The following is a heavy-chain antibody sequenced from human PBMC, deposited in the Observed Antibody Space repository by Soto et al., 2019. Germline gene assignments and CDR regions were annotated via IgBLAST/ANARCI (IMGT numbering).Heavy chain of an antibody. CDR1: GGSISSYY. J-gene: IGHJ4*02. Sequence: QVQLQESGPGLVKPSETLSLTCTVSGGSISSYYWSWVRKPPGQGLGWMGYIYYSGSTSYNPSPKSRVTISVDTSKNQFSLKLSSVTAADTAVYYCARVYGDYLDYWGQGTLVTVSS. V-gene: IGHV4-59*01. CDR2: IYYSGST. CDR3: ARVYGDYLDY. D-gene: IGHD4-17*01.